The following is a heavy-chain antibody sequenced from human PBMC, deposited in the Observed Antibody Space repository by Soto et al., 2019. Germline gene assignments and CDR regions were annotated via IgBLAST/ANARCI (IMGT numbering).Heavy chain of an antibody. CDR1: GFTVSSNY. CDR2: IFSGGTT. CDR3: ARETVPPSYHYYDC. D-gene: IGHD2-2*01. J-gene: IGHJ4*02. V-gene: IGHV3-53*02. Sequence: EVQLVETGGGLIQPGGSLRLSCAASGFTVSSNYMSWVRQAPGRGLEWVSTIFSGGTTHYADSVKGRFTISRHSSKNTLYLQMNSLRAEDTDIYYCARETVPPSYHYYDCWGQGTLVTVSS.